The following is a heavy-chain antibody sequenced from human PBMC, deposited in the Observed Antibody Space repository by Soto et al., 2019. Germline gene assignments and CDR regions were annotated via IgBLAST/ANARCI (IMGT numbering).Heavy chain of an antibody. CDR1: GGTFSSYA. Sequence: SVKVSCKASGGTFSSYAISWVRQAPGQGLEWMGGIIPIFGTANYAQKFQGRVTITADKSTSTAYMELSSLRSEDTAVYYCARVKRFSSSHLDLAVLVYPHQNWFDPWGQGTLVTVS. V-gene: IGHV1-69*06. D-gene: IGHD6-6*01. CDR3: ARVKRFSSSHLDLAVLVYPHQNWFDP. J-gene: IGHJ5*02. CDR2: IIPIFGTA.